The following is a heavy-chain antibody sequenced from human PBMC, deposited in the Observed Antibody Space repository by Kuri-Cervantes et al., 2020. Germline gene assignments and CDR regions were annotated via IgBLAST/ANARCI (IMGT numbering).Heavy chain of an antibody. CDR2: IYYSGGT. D-gene: IGHD6-19*01. CDR1: GGSISSYY. Sequence: ESLKISCTVSGGSISSYYWSWIRQPPGKGLEWIGYIYYSGGTNYNPSLKSRVTISVDTSKNQFSLKLSSVTAADTAVYYCARAEYSSGWYVYFDYWGQGTLVTVSS. J-gene: IGHJ4*02. V-gene: IGHV4-59*01. CDR3: ARAEYSSGWYVYFDY.